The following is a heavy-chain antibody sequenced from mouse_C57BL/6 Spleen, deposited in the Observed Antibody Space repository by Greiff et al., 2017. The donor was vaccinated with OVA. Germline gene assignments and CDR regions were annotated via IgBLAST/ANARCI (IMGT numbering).Heavy chain of an antibody. CDR1: GFSFNTYS. V-gene: IGHV10-1*01. J-gene: IGHJ4*01. Sequence: EVQGVESGGGLVQPKGSLKLSCAASGFSFNTYSMNWVRQAPGKGLEWVARIRSKSNNYATDYANSVKDRFTISRDDSESMHYLQMNNMKTEDTAMYYCVRESYAMDYWGQGTSVTVSS. CDR3: VRESYAMDY. CDR2: IRSKSNNYAT.